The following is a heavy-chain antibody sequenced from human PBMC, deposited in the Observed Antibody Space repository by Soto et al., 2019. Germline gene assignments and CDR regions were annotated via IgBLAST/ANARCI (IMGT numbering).Heavy chain of an antibody. V-gene: IGHV4-34*01. CDR3: ARQDYLWGTVTRPKLDY. CDR2: INHSGST. D-gene: IGHD3-16*01. CDR1: GGSFSGYY. Sequence: SETLSLTCAVYGGSFSGYYWSWIRQPPGKGLEWIGEINHSGSTNYNPSLKSRVTISVDTSRNQFSLRLTSVDATDTAVYYCARQDYLWGTVTRPKLDYWGQGTLVTVSS. J-gene: IGHJ4*02.